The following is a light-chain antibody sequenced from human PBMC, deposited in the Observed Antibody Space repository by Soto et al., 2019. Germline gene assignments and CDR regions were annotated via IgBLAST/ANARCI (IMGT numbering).Light chain of an antibody. CDR3: SSYAGSNFYV. V-gene: IGLV2-8*01. CDR1: SSDVGGYNY. CDR2: EVS. Sequence: ALTQPPSASGSPGQSVTISCTGTSSDVGGYNYVSWYQQHPGKAPKLMIYEVSKRPSGVPDRFSGSKSGNTASLTVSGLQAEDEADYYCSSYAGSNFYVFGTGTKVTVL. J-gene: IGLJ1*01.